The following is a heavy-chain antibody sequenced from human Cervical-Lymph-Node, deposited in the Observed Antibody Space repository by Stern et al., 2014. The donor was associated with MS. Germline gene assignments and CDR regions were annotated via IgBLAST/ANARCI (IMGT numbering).Heavy chain of an antibody. J-gene: IGHJ3*02. CDR2: ISTYNGNT. CDR3: ARGLLGSENAFDI. Sequence: VQLEESGAEVKKPGASVKVSCKASGYTFTSYGISWVRQAPGQGLEWMGWISTYNGNTNSAQELQVRVTITTDTSTSTASVELRSLRSDDTAVYYCARGLLGSENAFDIWGQGTMVTVSS. D-gene: IGHD2-15*01. CDR1: GYTFTSYG. V-gene: IGHV1-18*01.